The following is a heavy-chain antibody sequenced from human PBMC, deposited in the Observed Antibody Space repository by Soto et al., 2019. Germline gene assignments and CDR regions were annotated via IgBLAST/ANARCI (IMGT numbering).Heavy chain of an antibody. Sequence: GGSLRLSCAASGFTFGRFGMHWVRQPPGKGLEWLAVVAYDGTREQYADSVKGRFTISRDNSKDTLYLELNSVRPEDTALYYCAKEPREMASPTYFDSWGQGTLVTVSS. J-gene: IGHJ4*02. CDR1: GFTFGRFG. CDR3: AKEPREMASPTYFDS. D-gene: IGHD1-26*01. V-gene: IGHV3-30*18. CDR2: VAYDGTRE.